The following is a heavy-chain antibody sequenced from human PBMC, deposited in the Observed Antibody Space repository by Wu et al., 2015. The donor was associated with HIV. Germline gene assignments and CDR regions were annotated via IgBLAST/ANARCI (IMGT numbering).Heavy chain of an antibody. Sequence: QVQLVQSGAEVKKPGAAVKVSCKASGYTFTSHYMHWVRQAPGQGLEWMGWLNPNSGVTNSAQKLQGRVTMTRDTSISTAYMELSRLRSDDTAVYYCARGTYYDYVWGTYRYNRFDYWGQGTLVTVSS. CDR1: GYTFTSHY. D-gene: IGHD3-16*02. CDR2: LNPNSGVT. CDR3: ARGTYYDYVWGTYRYNRFDY. V-gene: IGHV1-2*02. J-gene: IGHJ4*02.